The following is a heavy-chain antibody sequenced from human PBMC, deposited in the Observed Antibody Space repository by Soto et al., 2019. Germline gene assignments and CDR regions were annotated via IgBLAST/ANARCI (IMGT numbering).Heavy chain of an antibody. V-gene: IGHV3-53*01. CDR1: GFTVGNNY. CDR2: IYSTGTT. D-gene: IGHD3-10*01. Sequence: EVQLVESGGGLIQPGGSLNLSCAASGFTVGNNYISWVRQAPGKGLEWVLLIYSTGTTKYANSVKGRFTVSRDNAKNTLYLQMNSLRAEDTAVYYCAKDGRGSGSHYNSFGYWGQGTLVTVSS. J-gene: IGHJ4*02. CDR3: AKDGRGSGSHYNSFGY.